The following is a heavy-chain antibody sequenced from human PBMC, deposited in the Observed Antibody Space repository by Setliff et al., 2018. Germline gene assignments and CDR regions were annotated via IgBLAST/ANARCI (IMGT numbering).Heavy chain of an antibody. V-gene: IGHV4-59*01. J-gene: IGHJ6*02. Sequence: SETLSLTCTVSGGSISSYYWSWIRQPPGKGLEXIGYXXXXXXXXXXXXXXSRVXXXVDTSKNQFSLKLSSVTAADTAVYYCAREHGYSYGQTYYYYGMDVWGQGTTVTVSS. CDR1: GGSISSYY. D-gene: IGHD5-18*01. CDR2: XXXXXXX. CDR3: AREHGYSYGQTYYYYGMDV.